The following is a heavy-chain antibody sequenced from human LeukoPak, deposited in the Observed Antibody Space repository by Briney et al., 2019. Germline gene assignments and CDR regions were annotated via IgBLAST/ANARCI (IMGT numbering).Heavy chain of an antibody. V-gene: IGHV4-39*01. D-gene: IGHD3-9*01. CDR3: ARLTDYDILTGYRADRYYFDY. J-gene: IGHJ4*02. CDR2: IYYSGST. Sequence: SETLSLTCTVSGGSISSSSYYWGWIRQPPGKGLEWIGSIYYSGSTYYNPSLKSRVTISVDTSKNQFSLKLSSVTAADTAVYYCARLTDYDILTGYRADRYYFDYWGQGTLVTVSS. CDR1: GGSISSSSYY.